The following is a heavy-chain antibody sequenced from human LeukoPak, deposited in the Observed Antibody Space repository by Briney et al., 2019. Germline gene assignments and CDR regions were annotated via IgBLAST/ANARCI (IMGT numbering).Heavy chain of an antibody. D-gene: IGHD3-9*01. CDR2: IWYDGSNK. V-gene: IGHV3-33*01. CDR3: ARSGDILTAHFDY. CDR1: GFTFISYG. Sequence: GRSLRLSCAASGFTFISYGMHWVGQAPGKGLEGVAVIWYDGSNKYYADSVKGRFTISRDNSKNTLYLQMNSLRAEDTAVYYCARSGDILTAHFDYWGQGTLVTVSS. J-gene: IGHJ4*02.